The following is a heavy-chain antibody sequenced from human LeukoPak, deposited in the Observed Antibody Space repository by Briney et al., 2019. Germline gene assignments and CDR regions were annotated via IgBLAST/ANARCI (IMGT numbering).Heavy chain of an antibody. V-gene: IGHV3-7*01. CDR2: IKQDGSEK. CDR1: GFTFSSYW. J-gene: IGHJ4*02. Sequence: PGGSLRLSCAASGFTFSSYWMSWVRQAPGKGLEWVANIKQDGSEKYYVDSVKGRFTISRDNAKNSLYLQMNSLRAEDTAVYYCARYGYCSSTSCYVMFDYWGQGTLVTVSS. CDR3: ARYGYCSSTSCYVMFDY. D-gene: IGHD2-2*01.